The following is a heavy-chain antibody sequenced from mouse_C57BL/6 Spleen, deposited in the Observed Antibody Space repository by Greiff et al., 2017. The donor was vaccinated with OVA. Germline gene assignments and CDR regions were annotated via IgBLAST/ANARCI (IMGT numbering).Heavy chain of an antibody. CDR3: ARHEGASGGYDGTVYFDY. Sequence: VKLQESGAELVKPGASVKLSCKASGYTFTEYTIHWVKQRSGQGLEWIGWFYPGSGSIKYNEKFKDKATLTADKSSSTVYMELSRLTSEDSAVYVCARHEGASGGYDGTVYFDYWGQGTTLTVSS. CDR1: GYTFTEYT. D-gene: IGHD2-2*01. V-gene: IGHV1-62-2*01. J-gene: IGHJ2*01. CDR2: FYPGSGSI.